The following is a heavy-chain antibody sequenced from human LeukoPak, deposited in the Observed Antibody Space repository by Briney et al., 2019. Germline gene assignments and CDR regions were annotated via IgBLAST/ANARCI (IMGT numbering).Heavy chain of an antibody. CDR1: GGSISSYY. Sequence: ASETLSLTCTVSGGSISSYYWSWIRQPPGKGLEWIGYIYYSGSTNYNPSLKSRVTISVDTSKNQFSLKLSSVTAADTAVYYCARGSQPQVRGVYYFDYWGQGTLVTVSS. J-gene: IGHJ4*02. D-gene: IGHD3-10*01. V-gene: IGHV4-59*01. CDR2: IYYSGST. CDR3: ARGSQPQVRGVYYFDY.